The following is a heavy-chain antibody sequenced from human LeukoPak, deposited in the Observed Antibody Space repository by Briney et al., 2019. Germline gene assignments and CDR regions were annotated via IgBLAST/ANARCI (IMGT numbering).Heavy chain of an antibody. CDR2: IYYSGST. V-gene: IGHV4-39*07. J-gene: IGHJ5*02. CDR1: GGSISSSSFY. D-gene: IGHD2-2*01. CDR3: ARESDRYCYSTSCPNWYDP. Sequence: PSETLSLICTVSGGSISSSSFYWGWIRQPPGKALEWIGSIYYSGSTYYNPSLKSRVTISVDTSKNQFSLKLSSVTAADAAVYYCARESDRYCYSTSCPNWYDPWGPGTLVTVSS.